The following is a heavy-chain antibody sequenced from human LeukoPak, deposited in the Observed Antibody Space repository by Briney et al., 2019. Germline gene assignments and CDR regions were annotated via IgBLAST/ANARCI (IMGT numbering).Heavy chain of an antibody. J-gene: IGHJ6*02. Sequence: PGGSLRLSCAASGFTFSSYSMNWVRQAPGKGLEWVSSISSSSSTIYYADSVKGRFTISRDNAKNSLYLQMNSLRDEDTAVYYCAKDQFYCSSTSCYYYYYYGMDVWGQGTTVTVSS. CDR2: ISSSSSTI. V-gene: IGHV3-48*02. D-gene: IGHD2-2*01. CDR1: GFTFSSYS. CDR3: AKDQFYCSSTSCYYYYYYGMDV.